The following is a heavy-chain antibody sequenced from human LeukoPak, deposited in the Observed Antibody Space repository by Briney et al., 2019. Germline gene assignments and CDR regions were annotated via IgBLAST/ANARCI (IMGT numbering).Heavy chain of an antibody. V-gene: IGHV1-18*01. D-gene: IGHD3-10*01. Sequence: ASVKVSCKASGYIFSNYGVSWVRQAPGQGLEWMGWISTYNGHIKYAQKFQGRVTMTTDTSTNTAYMEVRRLRFDDTALYYCARERGRLTMVRGGYDAFDIWGQGTMVTVSS. CDR3: ARERGRLTMVRGGYDAFDI. CDR2: ISTYNGHI. CDR1: GYIFSNYG. J-gene: IGHJ3*02.